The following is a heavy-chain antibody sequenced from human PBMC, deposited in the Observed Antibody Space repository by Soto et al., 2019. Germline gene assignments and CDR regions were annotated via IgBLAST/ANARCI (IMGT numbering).Heavy chain of an antibody. CDR3: ARVAAAGPDSENYGMDV. J-gene: IGHJ6*02. D-gene: IGHD6-13*01. Sequence: QLQLQESGSGLVKPSQTLSLTCAVSGGSISSGGYSWSWIRQPPGKGLEWIGYIYHSGSTYYNPSLKSRVTISVDRSKNQFSLKLSSVTAADTAVYYCARVAAAGPDSENYGMDVWGQGTTVTVSS. V-gene: IGHV4-30-2*01. CDR2: IYHSGST. CDR1: GGSISSGGYS.